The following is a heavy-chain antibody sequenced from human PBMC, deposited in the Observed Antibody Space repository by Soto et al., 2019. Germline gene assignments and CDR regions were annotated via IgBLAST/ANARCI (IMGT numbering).Heavy chain of an antibody. D-gene: IGHD3-16*01. V-gene: IGHV4-34*01. J-gene: IGHJ5*02. CDR2: INHVGGT. Sequence: SETLSLTCAVYGGFLSESYWTWIRQPPGKGLEWIGEINHVGGTNYNPSLKSRVTMSVDTSQNQFSLRLISVTAADTAMYFCVRIRYQLPSSVLWLDPWGQGTPVTAPQ. CDR3: VRIRYQLPSSVLWLDP. CDR1: GGFLSESY.